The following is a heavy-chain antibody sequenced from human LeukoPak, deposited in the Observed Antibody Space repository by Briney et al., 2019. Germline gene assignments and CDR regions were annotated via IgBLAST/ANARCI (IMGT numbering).Heavy chain of an antibody. Sequence: GGSLRLSCAASGFTFSSCSMNWVRRAPGKGLEWVSSISSSSSYIYYADSVKGRFTISRDNAKNSLYLQMNSLRAEDTAVYYCARAQYSSSWFDYWGQGTLVTVSS. J-gene: IGHJ4*02. CDR3: ARAQYSSSWFDY. CDR2: ISSSSSYI. CDR1: GFTFSSCS. V-gene: IGHV3-21*01. D-gene: IGHD6-13*01.